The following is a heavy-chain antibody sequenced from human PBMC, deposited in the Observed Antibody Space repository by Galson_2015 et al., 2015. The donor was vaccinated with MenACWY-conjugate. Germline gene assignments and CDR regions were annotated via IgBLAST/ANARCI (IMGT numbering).Heavy chain of an antibody. Sequence: SLRLSCAVSGFTFSNAWMSWVRQAPGKGLEWVSSISTSSTNIYYADSVKGRFTISRDNAKNSVYLQMNSLRAEDTAVYFCARVVPSAMIHGFDYWGQGTLVTVSS. V-gene: IGHV3-21*01. J-gene: IGHJ4*02. CDR2: ISTSSTNI. D-gene: IGHD2-2*01. CDR1: GFTFSNAW. CDR3: ARVVPSAMIHGFDY.